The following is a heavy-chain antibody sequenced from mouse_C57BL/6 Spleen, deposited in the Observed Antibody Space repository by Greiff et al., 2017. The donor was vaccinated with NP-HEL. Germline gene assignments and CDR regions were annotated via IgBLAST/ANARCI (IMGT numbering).Heavy chain of an antibody. J-gene: IGHJ3*01. CDR2: IDPSDSYT. V-gene: IGHV1-59*01. Sequence: QVQLQQSGAELVRPGTSVKLSCKASGYTFTSYWMHWVKQRPGQGLEWIGVIDPSDSYTNYNQKFKGKATLTVDTSSSTAYMQLSSLTSEDSAVYYCAREGNGYYESYWGQGTLVTVSA. CDR1: GYTFTSYW. CDR3: AREGNGYYESY. D-gene: IGHD2-3*01.